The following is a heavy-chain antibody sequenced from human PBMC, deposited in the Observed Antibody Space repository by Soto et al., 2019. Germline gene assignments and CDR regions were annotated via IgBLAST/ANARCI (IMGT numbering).Heavy chain of an antibody. V-gene: IGHV4-30-4*01. CDR3: ARRKVGATAWVAFEI. J-gene: IGHJ3*02. Sequence: KASETLSLTCTVSGGSISSGDYYWSWIRQPPGKGLEWIGYIYYSGSTYYNPSLKSRVTISVDTSKNQFSLKLSSVTAADTAVYYCARRKVGATAWVAFEIWGQGTMVTVSS. D-gene: IGHD1-26*01. CDR1: GGSISSGDYY. CDR2: IYYSGST.